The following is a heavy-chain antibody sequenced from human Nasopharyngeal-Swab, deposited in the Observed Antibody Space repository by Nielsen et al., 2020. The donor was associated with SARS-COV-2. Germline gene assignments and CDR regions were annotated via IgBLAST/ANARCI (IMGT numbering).Heavy chain of an antibody. V-gene: IGHV4-31*03. D-gene: IGHD3-9*01. CDR3: ASLLNPILTGYYYYYYGMDV. Sequence: SETLSLTCTVSGGSISSGGYYWSWIRQHPGKGLEWIGYIYYSGSTNYNPSLKSRVTISVDTSKNQFSLKLSSVTAADTAVYYCASLLNPILTGYYYYYYGMDVWGQGTTVTVSS. J-gene: IGHJ6*02. CDR1: GGSISSGGYY. CDR2: IYYSGST.